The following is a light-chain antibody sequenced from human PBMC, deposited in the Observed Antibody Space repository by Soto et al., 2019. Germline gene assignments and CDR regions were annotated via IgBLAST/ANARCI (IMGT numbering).Light chain of an antibody. V-gene: IGLV2-14*03. CDR2: DVN. CDR1: RSDVGAYNY. J-gene: IGLJ3*02. Sequence: QSVLTQPASVSGSPGQSITISCTGTRSDVGAYNYVSWYQQHPGKAPKLMIYDVNTRPSGVSNRFSGSESGNTASLTISGLQAEDEADYYCSSYTSSSTWVFGGGTKLTVL. CDR3: SSYTSSSTWV.